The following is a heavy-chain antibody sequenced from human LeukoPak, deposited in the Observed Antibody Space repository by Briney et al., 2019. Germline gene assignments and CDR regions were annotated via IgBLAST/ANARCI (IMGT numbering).Heavy chain of an antibody. CDR1: GFTFSDYY. V-gene: IGHV3-11*01. D-gene: IGHD5-12*01. Sequence: GGSLRLSCAASGFTFSDYYMSWIRQAPGKGLEWVSYISSSGSTIYYADSVKGRFTISRDNAKNSLYLQMNSLRAEDTAVYYCAGDLGGDYDYDAFDIWGQGTMVTVSS. CDR3: AGDLGGDYDYDAFDI. J-gene: IGHJ3*02. CDR2: ISSSGSTI.